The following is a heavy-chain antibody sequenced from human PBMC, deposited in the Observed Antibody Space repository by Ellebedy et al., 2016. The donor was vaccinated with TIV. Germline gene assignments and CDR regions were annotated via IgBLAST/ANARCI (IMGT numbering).Heavy chain of an antibody. CDR2: ISAYNGNT. J-gene: IGHJ5*02. V-gene: IGHV1-18*01. CDR1: GGTFSNYA. D-gene: IGHD2-2*01. Sequence: AASVKVSCKASGGTFSNYATSWVRQAPGQGLEWMGGISAYNGNTNYAQKLQGRVTMTTDTSTSTAYMELRSLRSDDTAVYYCARAPYAPAALPNWFDPWGQGTLVTVSS. CDR3: ARAPYAPAALPNWFDP.